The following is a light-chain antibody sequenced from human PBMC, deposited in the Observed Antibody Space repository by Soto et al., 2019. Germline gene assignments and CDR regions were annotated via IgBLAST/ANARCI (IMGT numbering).Light chain of an antibody. J-gene: IGLJ2*01. CDR3: QTYDTGVSGSI. Sequence: QAVVTQPPSVSGAPGQRVALSCAGTSSNNGAGYDVHWYQHLPGTAPKLLIFGNINRPAGVPDRFSGSKSGTSASLAISGLQAADEGYYYCQTYDTGVSGSIFGGGTKVTVL. CDR2: GNI. CDR1: SSNNGAGYD. V-gene: IGLV1-40*01.